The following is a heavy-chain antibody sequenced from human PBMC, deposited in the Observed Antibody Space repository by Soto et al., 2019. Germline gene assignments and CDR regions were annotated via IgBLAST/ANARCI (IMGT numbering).Heavy chain of an antibody. D-gene: IGHD3-10*01. Sequence: EVQLWESGGGLAQPGGSLRLSCAASGFTFSTYAMTWVRQAPGKGLEWVSAISASGETTYSADSVEGRFTISRDNSKNTVYLQMNSLRAEDTAVYYCAKREEGTMVRGVIRAFDYWGQGTLVTVSS. CDR2: ISASGETT. V-gene: IGHV3-23*01. CDR1: GFTFSTYA. J-gene: IGHJ4*02. CDR3: AKREEGTMVRGVIRAFDY.